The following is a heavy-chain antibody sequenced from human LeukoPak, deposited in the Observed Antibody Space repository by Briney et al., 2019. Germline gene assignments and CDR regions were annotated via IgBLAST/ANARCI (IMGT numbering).Heavy chain of an antibody. V-gene: IGHV3-30*18. CDR3: AKLASTGMSSGDY. CDR2: ISYDGSNK. J-gene: IGHJ4*02. Sequence: GGSLRLSCAASGFTFSSYGMHWVRQAPGKGLEWVAVISYDGSNKYYADSVKGRFTISRDNSKNTLYLQMNSLRAEDTAVYYCAKLASTGMSSGDYWGQGTLVTVSS. CDR1: GFTFSSYG. D-gene: IGHD6-19*01.